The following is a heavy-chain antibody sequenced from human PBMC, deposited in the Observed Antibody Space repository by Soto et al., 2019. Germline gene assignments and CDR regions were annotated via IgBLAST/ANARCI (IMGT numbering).Heavy chain of an antibody. V-gene: IGHV4-59*11. Sequence: SETLSLTCTVSGGSISCHYWIWIRQPPGEGMEWIGYIFYSGSTTYNNNPSLKSRVSISVDTSKNQFYLRLSSVTAADTAVYYCARVGSSGWSPDYWGQGTLVTVSS. J-gene: IGHJ4*02. CDR3: ARVGSSGWSPDY. CDR2: IFYSGSTTY. CDR1: GGSISCHY. D-gene: IGHD6-19*01.